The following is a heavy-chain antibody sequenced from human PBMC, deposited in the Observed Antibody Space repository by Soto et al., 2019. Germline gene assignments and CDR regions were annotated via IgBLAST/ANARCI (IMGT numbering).Heavy chain of an antibody. J-gene: IGHJ4*02. V-gene: IGHV4-30-4*01. CDR2: IYYSGST. CDR3: ARAVCSGGSCYWAFDY. D-gene: IGHD2-15*01. Sequence: TLSLTCTVSGGSISSGDYYWSWIRQPPGKGLEWIGYIYYSGSTYYNPSLKSRVTISVDTSKNQFSLKLSSVTAADTAVYYCARAVCSGGSCYWAFDYWGQGTLVTVSS. CDR1: GGSISSGDYY.